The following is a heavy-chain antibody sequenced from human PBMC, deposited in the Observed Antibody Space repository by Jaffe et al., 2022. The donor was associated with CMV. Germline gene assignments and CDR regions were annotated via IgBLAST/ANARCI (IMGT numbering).Heavy chain of an antibody. V-gene: IGHV3-15*01. J-gene: IGHJ5*02. CDR3: ATGQTLPWS. CDR1: GFTFSNTY. Sequence: EVQLVESGGGLVKPGESLRLSCAASGFTFSNTYMNWVRQVPGKGLEWVGRIRKKTDGGTVDYAAPVKGRFTISRDDSKSTLYLQMSSLKTEDTAVYYCATGQTLPWSWGQGALVTVSS. CDR2: IRKKTDGGTV.